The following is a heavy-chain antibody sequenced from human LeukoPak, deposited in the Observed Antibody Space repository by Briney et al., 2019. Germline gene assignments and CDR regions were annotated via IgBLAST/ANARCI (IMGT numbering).Heavy chain of an antibody. D-gene: IGHD3-3*01. CDR3: ARGRKYYDFWSGYYNFDY. J-gene: IGHJ4*02. Sequence: PSETLSLTCAVYGGSFSGYYWSWIRQPPGKGLEWIGEINHSGSTNYNPSLKSRVAISVDTSKNEFSLKVRYVTAADTAVYYCARGRKYYDFWSGYYNFDYWGQGTLVTVSS. CDR2: INHSGST. CDR1: GGSFSGYY. V-gene: IGHV4-34*01.